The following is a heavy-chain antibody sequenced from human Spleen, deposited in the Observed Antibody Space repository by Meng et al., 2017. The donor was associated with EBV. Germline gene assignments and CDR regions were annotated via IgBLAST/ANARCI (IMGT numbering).Heavy chain of an antibody. J-gene: IGHJ4*02. CDR2: INQSGSI. D-gene: IGHD1-26*01. CDR1: GGSFSSYY. Sequence: QVQLQQWGAGLLQTSETLSLTCAVSGGSFSSYYWSWIRQPPGKGLEWIGEINQSGSIYYNPSLMGRVTISGDTSRNQFSLKLISVTAADTAVYYCARGPYYEWGQGTLVTVSS. V-gene: IGHV4-34*01. CDR3: ARGPYYE.